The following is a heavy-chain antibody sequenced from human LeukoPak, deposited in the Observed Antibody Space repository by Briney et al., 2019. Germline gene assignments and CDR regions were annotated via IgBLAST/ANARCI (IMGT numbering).Heavy chain of an antibody. CDR1: GFNFSLTW. J-gene: IGHJ5*02. D-gene: IGHD3-16*01. CDR3: ARLFYDTDDYHWFDP. CDR2: VYPGDSDT. V-gene: IGHV5-51*01. Sequence: GESLKIACQTSGFNFSLTWIAWVRQMPGKGLERMGIVYPGDSDTRYSPPFEGQITISADRSTDTAFLQWSSLKASDTAMYYCARLFYDTDDYHWFDPWGQGTQVIVAS.